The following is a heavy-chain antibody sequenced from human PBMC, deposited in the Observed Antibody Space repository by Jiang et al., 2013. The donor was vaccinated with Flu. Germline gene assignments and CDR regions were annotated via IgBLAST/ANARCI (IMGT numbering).Heavy chain of an antibody. CDR3: AREGGSGWYGLPD. CDR1: GDTVSTNSAA. J-gene: IGHJ4*02. D-gene: IGHD6-19*01. CDR2: TYYRSKWYN. Sequence: QTLSLTCAISGDTVSTNSAAWNWIRQSPSRGLEWLGRTYYRSKWYNDYAVSVKSRITISPDTSKNQFSLQLNSVTPEDTAVYYCAREGGSGWYGLPDWGQGTLVTVSS. V-gene: IGHV6-1*01.